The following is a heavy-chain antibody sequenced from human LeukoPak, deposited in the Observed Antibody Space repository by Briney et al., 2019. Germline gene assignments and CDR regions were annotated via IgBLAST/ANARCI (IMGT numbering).Heavy chain of an antibody. CDR1: GITFSNAW. J-gene: IGHJ4*02. V-gene: IGHV3-15*01. Sequence: GGSLRLSCAASGITFSNAWMSWVRQAPGKGLEWVGRIKSKTDDGTAAYAAPVKGRFTISRDDSENTLYLQMNSLKSEDTAVYYCTALLGITATLVYWGQGTLVTVSS. CDR2: IKSKTDDGTA. D-gene: IGHD7-27*01. CDR3: TALLGITATLVY.